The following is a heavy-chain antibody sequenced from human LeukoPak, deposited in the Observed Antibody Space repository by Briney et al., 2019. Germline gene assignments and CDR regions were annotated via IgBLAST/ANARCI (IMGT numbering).Heavy chain of an antibody. J-gene: IGHJ4*02. CDR3: ARGVQDDSSGSHVFDY. D-gene: IGHD3-22*01. CDR1: GGSFSGYY. V-gene: IGHV4-34*01. CDR2: INHSGST. Sequence: SETLSLTCAVHGGSFSGYYWSWIRQPPGKGLEWIGEINHSGSTNYNPSLKSRVTISVDTSKNQFSLKLNSVTAADTAVYYCARGVQDDSSGSHVFDYWGQETLVTVSS.